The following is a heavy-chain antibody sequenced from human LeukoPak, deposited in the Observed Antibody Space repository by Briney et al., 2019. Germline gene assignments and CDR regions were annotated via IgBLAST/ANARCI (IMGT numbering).Heavy chain of an antibody. CDR2: IIPIFGTA. CDR3: ARATRFLEAWFDP. J-gene: IGHJ5*02. CDR1: GGTFSSYA. Sequence: GASVKVSCKASGGTFSSYAISWVRQAPGQGLEWMGGIIPIFGTANYAQKFQGRVTITADESTSTAYMELSSLRSEDTAVYYCARATRFLEAWFDPWGQGTLVTVSS. V-gene: IGHV1-69*13. D-gene: IGHD3-3*01.